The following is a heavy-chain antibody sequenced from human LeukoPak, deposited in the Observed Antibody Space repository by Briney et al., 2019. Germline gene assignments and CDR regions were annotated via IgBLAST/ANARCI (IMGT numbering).Heavy chain of an antibody. V-gene: IGHV3-30-3*01. CDR1: GFTFSSYA. Sequence: GGSLRLSCAASGFTFSSYAMHWVRQAPGKGLEWVAVISYDGSNKYYADSVKGRFTISRDNSKNTLSLQMNSLRAEDTAVYYCAREGGIAVAGTRAIDYWGQGTLVTVSS. J-gene: IGHJ4*02. D-gene: IGHD6-19*01. CDR2: ISYDGSNK. CDR3: AREGGIAVAGTRAIDY.